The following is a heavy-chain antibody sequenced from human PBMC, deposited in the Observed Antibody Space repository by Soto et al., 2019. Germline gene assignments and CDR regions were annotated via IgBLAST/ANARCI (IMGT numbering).Heavy chain of an antibody. J-gene: IGHJ6*02. CDR1: GFTFSSYW. CDR3: AREKRITIFGAPISLPYYYYGMDV. Sequence: LRLSCAASGFTFSSYWMSWVRQAPWKGLEWVANIKQDGSEKYYVDSVKGRFTISRDNAKNSLYLQMNSLRAEDTAVYYCAREKRITIFGAPISLPYYYYGMDVWGQGTTVTVSS. V-gene: IGHV3-7*01. CDR2: IKQDGSEK. D-gene: IGHD3-3*01.